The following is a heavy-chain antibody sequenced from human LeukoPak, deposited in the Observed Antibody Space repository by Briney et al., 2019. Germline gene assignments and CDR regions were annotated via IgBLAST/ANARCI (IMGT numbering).Heavy chain of an antibody. V-gene: IGHV3-23*01. CDR2: ISGSGGST. CDR1: GFTFSSYA. J-gene: IGHJ3*02. Sequence: GGSLRLSCAASGFTFSSYAMSWVRQAPGKGLEWVSVISGSGGSTYYADSVKGRFTISRDNSKNTLYLQMNSLKTEDTAVYYCTTDLSSYYDREFDAFDIWGQGTMVTVSS. CDR3: TTDLSSYYDREFDAFDI. D-gene: IGHD3-22*01.